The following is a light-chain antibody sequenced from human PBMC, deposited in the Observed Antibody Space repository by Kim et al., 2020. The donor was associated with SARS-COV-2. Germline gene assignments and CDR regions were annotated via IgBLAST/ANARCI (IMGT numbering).Light chain of an antibody. CDR3: QQSYSTPIT. V-gene: IGKV1-39*01. CDR2: ATS. J-gene: IGKJ5*01. Sequence: DIQMTQSPSSLSASVGDRVTITCRASQSISSYLNWYQHKPGKAPKLLIYATSSLQSGVPSRFSGSGSGTDFTLTISSLQREDFATYYCQQSYSTPITFGQGTRLEIK. CDR1: QSISSY.